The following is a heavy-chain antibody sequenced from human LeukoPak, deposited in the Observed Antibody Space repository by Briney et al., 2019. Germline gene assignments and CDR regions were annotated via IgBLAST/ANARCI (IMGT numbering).Heavy chain of an antibody. D-gene: IGHD6-13*01. J-gene: IGHJ6*03. Sequence: GGSLRLSCAASGFTFSSYWMSWVRQAPGKGLEWVANIKQDGSEKYYVDSVKGRFTISRDNAKNSLYLQMNSLRAEDTAVYYCARDSRGLYSSSWSIYYYYMDVWGKGTTVTVSS. CDR2: IKQDGSEK. CDR1: GFTFSSYW. CDR3: ARDSRGLYSSSWSIYYYYMDV. V-gene: IGHV3-7*01.